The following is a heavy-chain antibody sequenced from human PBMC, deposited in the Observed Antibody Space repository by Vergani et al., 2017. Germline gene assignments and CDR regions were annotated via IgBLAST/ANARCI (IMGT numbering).Heavy chain of an antibody. CDR1: GYTFTSYY. Sequence: QVQLVQSGAEVKKPGASVKVSCKASGYTFTSYYMHWVRQAPGQWLEWMGRIIPIFGTANYAQKFQGRVTITADESTSTAYMELSSLRSEDTAVYYCARGTYGSGSYRLDYWGQGTLVTVSS. V-gene: IGHV1-69*18. CDR2: IIPIFGTA. J-gene: IGHJ4*02. CDR3: ARGTYGSGSYRLDY. D-gene: IGHD3-10*01.